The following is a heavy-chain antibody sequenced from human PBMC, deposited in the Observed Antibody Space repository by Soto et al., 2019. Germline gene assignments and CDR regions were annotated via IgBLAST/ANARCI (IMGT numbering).Heavy chain of an antibody. V-gene: IGHV1-3*04. CDR1: GYSFSDYT. J-gene: IGHJ6*02. Sequence: QVQLVQSGAEVKKPGASVKASCKASGYSFSDYTMHWVRRAPGQPPEWMARINTGTASTEYSQKFQGRVTITRDTSATTAYMDLSSLRSEDTAVYYCARGPRDSYGMDVWGQGTTVTVS. CDR3: ARGPRDSYGMDV. CDR2: INTGTAST.